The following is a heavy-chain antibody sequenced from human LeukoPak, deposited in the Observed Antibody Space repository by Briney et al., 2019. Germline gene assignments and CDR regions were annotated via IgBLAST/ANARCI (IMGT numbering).Heavy chain of an antibody. CDR1: GGSFSSYY. J-gene: IGHJ5*02. Sequence: SETLSLTCTVSGGSFSSYYWSWIRQPPGKGLEWIGYIYYSGSTNYNPSLKSRVTTSVDTSKNQFSLKLSSVTAADTAVYYCARQREGSGSRWDWFDPWGQGTLVTVSS. D-gene: IGHD3-10*01. CDR2: IYYSGST. V-gene: IGHV4-59*08. CDR3: ARQREGSGSRWDWFDP.